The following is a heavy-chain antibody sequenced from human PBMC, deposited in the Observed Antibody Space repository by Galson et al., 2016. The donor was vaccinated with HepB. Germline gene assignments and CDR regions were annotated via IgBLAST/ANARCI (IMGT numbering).Heavy chain of an antibody. CDR2: IATYEGNT. CDR3: ARELPLHIIWFGDSMPKYYRGMDV. CDR1: GFTFSDYA. V-gene: IGHV1-18*01. J-gene: IGHJ6*02. Sequence: SVKVSCTASGFTFSDYAISWVRQAPGQGLEWVGWIATYEGNTKYSQTLKGRVTMTADTSASTAYMELRSVRSDDTAVYYCARELPLHIIWFGDSMPKYYRGMDVWGQGTTVTVSS. D-gene: IGHD3-10*01.